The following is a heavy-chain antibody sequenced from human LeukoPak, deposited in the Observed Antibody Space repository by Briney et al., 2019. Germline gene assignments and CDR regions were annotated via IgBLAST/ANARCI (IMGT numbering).Heavy chain of an antibody. CDR3: ARAYYYGSGSLDY. Sequence: SETLSLTCTVSGGSISSYYWSWIRQPPGKGLEWIGYIYYSGSTNYNPSLKSRVTISVDTSKNQFSLKLSSVTAADTAVYYCARAYYYGSGSLDYWGQGTLVTVSS. J-gene: IGHJ4*02. CDR1: GGSISSYY. V-gene: IGHV4-59*01. CDR2: IYYSGST. D-gene: IGHD3-10*01.